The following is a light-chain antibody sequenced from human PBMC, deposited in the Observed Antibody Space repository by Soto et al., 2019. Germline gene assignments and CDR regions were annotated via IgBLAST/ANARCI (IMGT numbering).Light chain of an antibody. CDR1: QSVSSW. V-gene: IGKV1-5*01. CDR3: QQCSSYPWT. CDR2: DAS. J-gene: IGKJ1*01. Sequence: DIPMTQSPSSLSASVGDTVTINCRANQSVSSWLAWYQQKPGQTPKLLIYDASTLETGVPSRFVGSEAETEFTLTISGLQPDDFATYYCQQCSSYPWTFGQGTRVEIK.